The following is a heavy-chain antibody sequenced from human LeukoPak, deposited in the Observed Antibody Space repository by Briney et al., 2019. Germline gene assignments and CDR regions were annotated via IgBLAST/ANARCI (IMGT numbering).Heavy chain of an antibody. J-gene: IGHJ4*02. D-gene: IGHD2-21*01. Sequence: ASVKVSCKASGYMFTTYGISWVRQAPGQGLEWMGWINTYNGNTNYPQRFQGRVTVTSDTSTTTAYLELTSLTSVDTAMYYCAREVVLNAAYCVDDCSSAQFFDHWGQGTLVTVSS. CDR2: INTYNGNT. V-gene: IGHV1-18*01. CDR1: GYMFTTYG. CDR3: AREVVLNAAYCVDDCSSAQFFDH.